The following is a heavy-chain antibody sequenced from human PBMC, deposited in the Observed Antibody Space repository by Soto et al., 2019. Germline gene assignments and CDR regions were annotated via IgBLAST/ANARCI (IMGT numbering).Heavy chain of an antibody. CDR3: ARGVRFLEWLWEY. CDR1: GGSISSGGYS. Sequence: QLQLQESGSGLVKPSQTLSLTCAVSGGSISSGGYSWSWIRQPPGKGLEWIGYIYHSGSTYYNPSLKSRVTKSVDRSKNQFSLKLSSVTAADTAVYYCARGVRFLEWLWEYWGQGTLVTVSS. D-gene: IGHD3-3*01. CDR2: IYHSGST. J-gene: IGHJ4*02. V-gene: IGHV4-30-2*01.